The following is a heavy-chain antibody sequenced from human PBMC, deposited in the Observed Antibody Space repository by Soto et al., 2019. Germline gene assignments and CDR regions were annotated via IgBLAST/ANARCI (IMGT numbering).Heavy chain of an antibody. V-gene: IGHV3-7*03. CDR3: AGSEGGWDAFDI. J-gene: IGHJ3*02. Sequence: GGSLRLSCAASGFTFSSYWMSWVRQAPGKGLEWVANIKQDGSEKYYVDSVKGRFTISRDNAKNSLYLHMNSVRAEGTTVNICAGSEGGWDAFDIWGQGTMVTVSS. CDR2: IKQDGSEK. D-gene: IGHD3-16*01. CDR1: GFTFSSYW.